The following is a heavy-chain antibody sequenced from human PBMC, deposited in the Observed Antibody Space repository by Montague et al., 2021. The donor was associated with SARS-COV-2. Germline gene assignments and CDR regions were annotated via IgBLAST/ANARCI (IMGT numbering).Heavy chain of an antibody. CDR1: GFSLSTSGMC. Sequence: PALVKPTQTLTLTCTFSGFSLSTSGMCVSWIRQPPGKALEWLALIDWDDDKYYSTSLKTRLTISKDTSKNQVVLAMTNMDPVDTATYYCARIPSLRYFDWSISSGQLPGNYYYYGMDVWGQGTTVTVSS. V-gene: IGHV2-70*01. D-gene: IGHD3-9*01. J-gene: IGHJ6*02. CDR2: IDWDDDK. CDR3: ARIPSLRYFDWSISSGQLPGNYYYYGMDV.